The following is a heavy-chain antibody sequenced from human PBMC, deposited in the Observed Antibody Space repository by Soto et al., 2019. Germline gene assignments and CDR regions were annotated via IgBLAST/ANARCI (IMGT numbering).Heavy chain of an antibody. CDR1: GYTFTSYG. D-gene: IGHD3-22*01. Sequence: QVQLVQSGAEVKKPGASVKVSCKASGYTFTSYGISWVRQAPGQGLEWMGWISAYNGNTNYAQKLQGRVTMTTDTSTSTAYMELRSLRSDDTAMYYCASHYYDSSGYVPSKERDAFDIWGQGTMVTVSS. V-gene: IGHV1-18*01. CDR2: ISAYNGNT. CDR3: ASHYYDSSGYVPSKERDAFDI. J-gene: IGHJ3*02.